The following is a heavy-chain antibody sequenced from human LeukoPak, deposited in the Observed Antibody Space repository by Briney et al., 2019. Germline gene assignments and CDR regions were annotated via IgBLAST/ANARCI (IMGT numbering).Heavy chain of an antibody. Sequence: ASVKVSCKASGYTFTGYYMHWVRQAPGQGLEWMGWINYNSGGTNYAQKFQGRVTMTRDTSISTAYMELSRLRSDDTAVYYCLYSSGRGWFDPWGQGTLVTVSS. CDR1: GYTFTGYY. V-gene: IGHV1-2*02. CDR3: LYSSGRGWFDP. D-gene: IGHD6-19*01. CDR2: INYNSGGT. J-gene: IGHJ5*02.